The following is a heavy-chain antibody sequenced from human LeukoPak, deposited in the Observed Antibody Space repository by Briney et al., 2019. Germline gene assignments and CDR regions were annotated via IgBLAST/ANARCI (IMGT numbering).Heavy chain of an antibody. Sequence: PSETLSLTCAVYGGSFSGYYWSWIRQPPGKGLEWIGEINHSGSTNYNPSLKSRVTISVDTSKNQFSLKLSSVTAADTAVYYCAGGPSTWIQLWFNAFFDYWGQGTLVTVSS. D-gene: IGHD5-18*01. J-gene: IGHJ4*02. CDR2: INHSGST. CDR1: GGSFSGYY. CDR3: AGGPSTWIQLWFNAFFDY. V-gene: IGHV4-34*01.